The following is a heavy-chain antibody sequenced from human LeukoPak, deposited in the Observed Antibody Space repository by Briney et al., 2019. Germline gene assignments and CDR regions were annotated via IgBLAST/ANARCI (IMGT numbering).Heavy chain of an antibody. CDR3: AREGGGYCSGINCWKWFDP. J-gene: IGHJ5*02. V-gene: IGHV3-74*01. Sequence: GGSLRLSCAASGFTFGSHWMNWVRQAPGKGPVWVSRINGDGSTTVYADSVQGRFSTSRDNAKSTLYLHMNSLRAEDTAVYYCAREGGGYCSGINCWKWFDPWGQGTLVTVSS. D-gene: IGHD2-15*01. CDR2: INGDGSTT. CDR1: GFTFGSHW.